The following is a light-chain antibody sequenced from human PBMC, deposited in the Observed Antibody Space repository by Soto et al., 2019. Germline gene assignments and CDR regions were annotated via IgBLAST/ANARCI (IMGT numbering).Light chain of an antibody. J-gene: IGLJ1*01. CDR1: SSNIGGNS. CDR2: DDN. V-gene: IGLV1-51*01. Sequence: QSVLTQPPSVSAAPGQKVTISCSGSSSNIGGNSVSWYQPLPGTAPKLLIYDDNKRPSGIPDRFSGSKSGTSATLGITGFQTGDEADYYCGSWDSSMSAYVFGNGTKVTV. CDR3: GSWDSSMSAYV.